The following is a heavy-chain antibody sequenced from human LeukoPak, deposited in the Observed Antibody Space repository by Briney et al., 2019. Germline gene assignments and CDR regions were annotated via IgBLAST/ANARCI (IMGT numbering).Heavy chain of an antibody. V-gene: IGHV4-59*01. J-gene: IGHJ4*02. Sequence: TASETLSLTCTVSGGSISSNYWSWIRQPPGKGLEWIGHMSYSGTTKKNASLKSRVTISLDTSKNQVSLKLTSVTAADTAVYYCARVKASEYFDYWGQGTLITVSS. D-gene: IGHD1-14*01. CDR2: MSYSGTT. CDR3: ARVKASEYFDY. CDR1: GGSISSNY.